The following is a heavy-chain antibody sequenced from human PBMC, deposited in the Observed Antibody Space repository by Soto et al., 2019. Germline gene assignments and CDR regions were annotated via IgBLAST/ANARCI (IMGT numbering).Heavy chain of an antibody. CDR1: GFTFSSYA. CDR2: ISGSGGST. V-gene: IGHV3-23*01. CDR3: AKGRFWSGQYKDENYYYYGMDV. Sequence: GGSLRLSCAASGFTFSSYAMSWVRQAPGKGLEWVSAISGSGGSTYYADSVKGRFTISRDNSKNTLYLQMNSLRAEDTAVYYCAKGRFWSGQYKDENYYYYGMDVWGQRTTVTVSS. J-gene: IGHJ6*02. D-gene: IGHD3-3*01.